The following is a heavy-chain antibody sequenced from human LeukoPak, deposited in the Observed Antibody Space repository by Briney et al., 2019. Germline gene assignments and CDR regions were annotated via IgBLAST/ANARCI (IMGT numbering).Heavy chain of an antibody. CDR3: ARASDSGDWDLGY. CDR2: VYDRGGT. D-gene: IGHD2-21*02. V-gene: IGHV4-59*01. Sequence: SETLSLTCTVSGDFISRYYWSWIRQSPGKGLEWIGYVYDRGGTNYNPFLKSRAIISADTSKNQFSLKVTSVTAADTAVYYCARASDSGDWDLGYWGRGTLVTVSS. J-gene: IGHJ4*02. CDR1: GDFISRYY.